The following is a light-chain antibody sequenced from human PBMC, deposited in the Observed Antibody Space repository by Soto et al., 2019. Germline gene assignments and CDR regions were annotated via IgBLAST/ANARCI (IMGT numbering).Light chain of an antibody. CDR1: QTISSS. CDR3: QQSYSTPWT. Sequence: DIQMTQSPSSLSASVGDRVTITCRTSQTISSSLNWHQQKPGKAPKLLIYGISNLQSGVPSRFSGSGSGTDFTLTINSLQPEDFATYHCQQSYSTPWTFGQGTEVAIK. CDR2: GIS. J-gene: IGKJ1*01. V-gene: IGKV1-39*01.